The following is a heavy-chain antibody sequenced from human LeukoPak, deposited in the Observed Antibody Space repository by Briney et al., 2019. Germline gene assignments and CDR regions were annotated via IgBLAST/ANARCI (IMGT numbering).Heavy chain of an antibody. D-gene: IGHD2-21*02. CDR3: ARDDLAYCGGDCLIDY. CDR2: INSDGSST. CDR1: GFTFSSYW. V-gene: IGHV3-74*01. Sequence: PGGSLRLSCAASGFTFSSYWMHWVRQAPGKGLVWVLRINSDGSSTSYADSVKGRFTISRDNAKNTLYLQMNSLRAEDTAVYYCARDDLAYCGGDCLIDYWGQGTLVTVSS. J-gene: IGHJ4*02.